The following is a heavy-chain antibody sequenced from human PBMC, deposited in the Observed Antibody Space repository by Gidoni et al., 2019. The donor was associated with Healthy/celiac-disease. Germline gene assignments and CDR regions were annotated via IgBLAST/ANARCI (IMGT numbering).Heavy chain of an antibody. CDR3: ASYGDYVGTGY. CDR1: GGTFSSHA. J-gene: IGHJ4*02. Sequence: QVQLVQSGAAVTKPGSSVKFSCKASGGTFSSHAISWLRQAPGQGLGWTGGIIPSFGTANYAQKFQGRVTITADESTSTAYMELSSLRSEDTAVYYCASYGDYVGTGYWGQGTLVTVSS. D-gene: IGHD4-17*01. V-gene: IGHV1-69*01. CDR2: IIPSFGTA.